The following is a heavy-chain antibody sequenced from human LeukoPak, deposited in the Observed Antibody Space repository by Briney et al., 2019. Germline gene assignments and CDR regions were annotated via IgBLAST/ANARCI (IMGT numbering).Heavy chain of an antibody. CDR2: IYHSGST. Sequence: SETLSLTCAVSGYSISSGYYWGWIRQPPGKGLEWIGSIYHSGSTYYNPSLKSRVTISVDTSKNQFSLKLSSVTAADTAVYYCARRVPIFGVVIVYYFDYWGQGTLATVSS. D-gene: IGHD3-3*01. CDR1: GYSISSGYY. V-gene: IGHV4-38-2*01. J-gene: IGHJ4*02. CDR3: ARRVPIFGVVIVYYFDY.